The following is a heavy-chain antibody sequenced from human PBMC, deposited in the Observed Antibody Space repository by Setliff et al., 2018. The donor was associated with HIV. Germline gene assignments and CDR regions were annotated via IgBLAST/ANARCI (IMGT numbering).Heavy chain of an antibody. CDR2: IKSGGTA. V-gene: IGHV3-15*01. Sequence: GGSLRLSCAASGFSFSGAWMRWVRQAPGEGLEWVAQIKSGGTADYAAPVKGRFTISRDDSKNVVSLQMDSLKTEDTAVYYCTADLPDSAPYCFDYWGQGALVTVS. D-gene: IGHD2-15*01. J-gene: IGHJ4*02. CDR3: TADLPDSAPYCFDY. CDR1: GFSFSGAW.